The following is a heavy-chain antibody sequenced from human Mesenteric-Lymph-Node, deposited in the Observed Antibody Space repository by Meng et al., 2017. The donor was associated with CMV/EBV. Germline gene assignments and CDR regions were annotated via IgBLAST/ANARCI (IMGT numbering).Heavy chain of an antibody. Sequence: GGSLRLSCTASGFTSGDYAMTWVRQAPGKGLERVGFIRSTTFGGTTDYAASVKGRFTISRDDSKSIAYLQMSSLTIEDTGVYFCTREEYNWDDLISVNEYWGQGTLVTVSS. CDR1: GFTSGDYA. CDR2: IRSTTFGGTT. J-gene: IGHJ4*02. D-gene: IGHD1-20*01. CDR3: TREEYNWDDLISVNEY. V-gene: IGHV3-49*04.